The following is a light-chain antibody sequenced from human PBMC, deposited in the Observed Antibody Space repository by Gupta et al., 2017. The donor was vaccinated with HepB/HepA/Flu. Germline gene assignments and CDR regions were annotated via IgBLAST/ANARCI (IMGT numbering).Light chain of an antibody. CDR2: DAS. J-gene: IGKJ3*01. V-gene: IGKV1-33*01. Sequence: DIQMTQSPSSLSASIGDRVTITCQASQDISNSLNWYQQKPGKAPNLLIYDASKLQRGVPSRFSGRGSGTDFSFTISSLQPEDIATYYCQQYDDLPPLFTFGPGTKVDMK. CDR3: QQYDDLPPLFT. CDR1: QDISNS.